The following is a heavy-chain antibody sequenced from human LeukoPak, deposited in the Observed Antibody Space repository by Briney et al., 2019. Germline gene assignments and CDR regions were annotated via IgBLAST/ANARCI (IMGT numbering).Heavy chain of an antibody. V-gene: IGHV3-20*04. Sequence: GGSLRLSCAASGFTFDDYGVSWVRQAPGKGLEWVSGINWNGGSTGYADSVKGRFTISRDNAKNSLYLQVSSLRAEDTAWYYCARGQNYYGSGSQTFDIWGQGTMVTVSS. J-gene: IGHJ3*02. D-gene: IGHD3-10*01. CDR3: ARGQNYYGSGSQTFDI. CDR1: GFTFDDYG. CDR2: INWNGGST.